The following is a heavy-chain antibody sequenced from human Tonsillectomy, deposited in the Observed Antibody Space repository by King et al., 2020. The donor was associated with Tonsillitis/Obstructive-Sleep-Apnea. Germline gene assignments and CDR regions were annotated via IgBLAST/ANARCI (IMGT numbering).Heavy chain of an antibody. CDR3: AAGGYQVLWEYFQH. J-gene: IGHJ1*01. V-gene: IGHV3-33*01. D-gene: IGHD2-2*01. CDR2: IWFVGSNK. CDR1: GFTFSNYG. Sequence: VQLVESGGGVVQPGRSLRLSCAASGFTFSNYGMHWVRQAPGKGLEWVALIWFVGSNKYYADSVKGRFTISRDNSKNTLYLQMNSLRVEETAVYCCAAGGYQVLWEYFQHWGQGTLVTVSS.